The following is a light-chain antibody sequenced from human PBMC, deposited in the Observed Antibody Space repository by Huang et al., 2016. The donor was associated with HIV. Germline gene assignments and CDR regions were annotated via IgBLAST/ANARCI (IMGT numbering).Light chain of an antibody. CDR3: QQYNNWPWT. CDR1: QSVSSN. CDR2: GAA. J-gene: IGKJ1*01. Sequence: EIVMTQSPATLSVSPGERATLSCRASQSVSSNLASYQQKPGHAPRLLIYGAAAKATGIPARLSGSGSGTEFTLTISSLQSEEFAVDYCQQYNNWPWTFGQGTKVEIK. V-gene: IGKV3-15*01.